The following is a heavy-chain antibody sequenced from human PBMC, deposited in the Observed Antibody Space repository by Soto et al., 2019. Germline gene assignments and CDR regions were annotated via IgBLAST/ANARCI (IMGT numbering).Heavy chain of an antibody. CDR3: AKNGDFDYDEFEL. D-gene: IGHD3-16*01. V-gene: IGHV3-23*01. CDR1: DSTIRRYA. J-gene: IGHJ3*01. Sequence: PGGSLRLSCAASDSTIRRYAMSWVRQAPGKGLEGFSGITGNSARIYYADSVKGRFSISRDNSKNTLYLQMDTLRAEDTAVYYCAKNGDFDYDEFELWGKGTVV. CDR2: ITGNSARI.